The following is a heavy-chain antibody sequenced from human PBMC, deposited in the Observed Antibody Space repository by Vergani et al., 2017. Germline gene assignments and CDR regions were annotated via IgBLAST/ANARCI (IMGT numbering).Heavy chain of an antibody. CDR3: ASNQLRFGFYYYYGMDV. CDR1: GYTFTSYG. J-gene: IGHJ6*04. V-gene: IGHV1-18*01. Sequence: QVQLVQSGAEVKKPGASVKVSCKASGYTFTSYGISWVRQAPGKGLEWIGWISAYNGNTNDAQKPQGGVTSTTYTTTSTAYMELRSLRSDDTAVYYCASNQLRFGFYYYYGMDVWGKGTTVTVSS. D-gene: IGHD2-2*01. CDR2: ISAYNGNT.